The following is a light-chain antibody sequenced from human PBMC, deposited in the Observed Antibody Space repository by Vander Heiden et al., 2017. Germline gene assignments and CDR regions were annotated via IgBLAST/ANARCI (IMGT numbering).Light chain of an antibody. V-gene: IGLV1-40*01. J-gene: IGLJ3*02. CDR1: SSNIGAGED. CDR2: GNS. Sequence: QSVLPQPPSVSGAPGQRAPISCTGSSSNIGAGEDVHWYQQLPGTAPKLLIYGNSNRPSGVPDRFSGSKSGTSASLAITGLQAEDEADYYCQSYDSSLSVLVFGGGTKLTVL. CDR3: QSYDSSLSVLV.